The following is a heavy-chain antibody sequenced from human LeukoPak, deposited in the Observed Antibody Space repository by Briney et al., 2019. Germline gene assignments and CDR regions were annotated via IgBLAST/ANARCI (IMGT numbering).Heavy chain of an antibody. D-gene: IGHD2-2*01. CDR1: GFTFSNYP. CDR2: IYYSGST. CDR3: ARDGCSTNSCPLDS. Sequence: GSLRLSCAASGFTFSNYPMGWVRQAPGKGLEWIGTIYYSGSTYYNPSLYYNPSLKSRVTISVDTSKNQLSLKLSSVTAADTAVYYCARDGCSTNSCPLDSWGQGTLVTVSS. V-gene: IGHV4-39*02. J-gene: IGHJ4*02.